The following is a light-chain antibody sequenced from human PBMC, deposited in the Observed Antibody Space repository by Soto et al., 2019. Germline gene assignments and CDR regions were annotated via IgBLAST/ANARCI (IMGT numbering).Light chain of an antibody. CDR2: EVT. CDR3: SSYTSSTTLV. V-gene: IGLV2-14*01. CDR1: SSDVGGYNY. J-gene: IGLJ1*01. Sequence: QSALTQPASVSGSPGQSITISCTGTSSDVGGYNYVSWYQQHPGKVPKLMIYEVTYRPSGISNRFSGSKSANTASLTISGLQTEDEADYYCSSYTSSTTLVFGTGTQLTVL.